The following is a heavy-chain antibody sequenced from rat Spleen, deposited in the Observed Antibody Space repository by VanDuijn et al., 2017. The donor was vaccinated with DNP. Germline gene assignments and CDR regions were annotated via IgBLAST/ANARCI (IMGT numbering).Heavy chain of an antibody. CDR2: IRYDGGYT. V-gene: IGHV5-22*01. D-gene: IGHD4-3*01. CDR3: VRWYNSGYYFDY. J-gene: IGHJ2*01. CDR1: GFSFSDYY. Sequence: EVQLVQSGGGLVQPGRSLKLSCAASGFSFSDYYMAWVRQAPTKGLQWVAYIRYDGGYTYYGDSVKGRFTISRANVKSTLYLQMNSLRSEDMATYYCVRWYNSGYYFDYWGQGVMVTVSS.